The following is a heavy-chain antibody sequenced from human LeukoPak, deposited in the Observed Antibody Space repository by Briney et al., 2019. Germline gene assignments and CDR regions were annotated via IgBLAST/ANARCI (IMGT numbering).Heavy chain of an antibody. CDR2: IYYSGST. V-gene: IGHV4-59*01. CDR1: GDSISSYY. Sequence: SQTLSLTCAVSGDSISSYYWNWIRQPPGKGLEWIGNIYYSGSTDYNPSLKSRVTISLDTSKNQISLRLSSVTAADTAVYHCARDKGPYWYFDLWGRGTLVTVSS. J-gene: IGHJ2*01. CDR3: ARDKGPYWYFDL.